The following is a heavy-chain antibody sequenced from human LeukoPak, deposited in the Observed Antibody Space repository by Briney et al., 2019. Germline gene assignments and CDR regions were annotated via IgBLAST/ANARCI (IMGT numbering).Heavy chain of an antibody. CDR3: ARVSSDSSGWYHFDY. J-gene: IGHJ4*02. Sequence: GGSLRLSCAASGFTVSSNYMSWVRQAPGKGLEWASVIYSGGSTYYADSVKGRFTISRDNSKNTLYLQMNSLRAEDTAVYYCARVSSDSSGWYHFDYWGQGTLVTVSS. V-gene: IGHV3-53*01. CDR2: IYSGGST. CDR1: GFTVSSNY. D-gene: IGHD6-19*01.